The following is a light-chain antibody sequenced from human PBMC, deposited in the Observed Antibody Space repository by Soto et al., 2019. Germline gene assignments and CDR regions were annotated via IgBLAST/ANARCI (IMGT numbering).Light chain of an antibody. Sequence: QSVLTQPPSASGSPGQSVTISCTGTKNDIGVYDFVSWYQHHPGKAPRLIIYEVVQRPSGVPDRFSGSKSGNTASLTVSGLQAADEAHYFCKSYAGSNTYVFGSGTKLTVL. CDR1: KNDIGVYDF. J-gene: IGLJ1*01. V-gene: IGLV2-8*01. CDR3: KSYAGSNTYV. CDR2: EVV.